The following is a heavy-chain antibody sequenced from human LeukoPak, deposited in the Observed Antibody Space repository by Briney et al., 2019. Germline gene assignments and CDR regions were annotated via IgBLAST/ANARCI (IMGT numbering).Heavy chain of an antibody. CDR3: ARVRRITMVRGVFHDAFDI. Sequence: KPSETLSLTCTVSGGSISSGGYYWSWIRQHPGKGLEWIGYIYYSGSTYYNPSLKSRVTISVDTPNNQFALSLSSVTAADTAVYYCARVRRITMVRGVFHDAFDIWGQGTMVTVSS. CDR2: IYYSGST. J-gene: IGHJ3*02. CDR1: GGSISSGGYY. D-gene: IGHD3-10*01. V-gene: IGHV4-31*03.